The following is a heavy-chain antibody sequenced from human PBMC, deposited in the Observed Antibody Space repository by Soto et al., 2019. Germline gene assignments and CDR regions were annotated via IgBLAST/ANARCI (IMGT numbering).Heavy chain of an antibody. CDR2: VYYTGVT. CDR3: ARARYIWNHGVMTGRFDP. D-gene: IGHD1-20*01. Sequence: QLQLQESGPGLVKTSATLSLTCTVSGGSISSTNYYWGWVRHSPGKGLEWIGSVYYTGVTYYNPSLERRVAGSVDTAKNQFSLKLMSVTGADTAVYDCARARYIWNHGVMTGRFDPWGQGTLVTVS. V-gene: IGHV4-39*01. J-gene: IGHJ5*02. CDR1: GGSISSTNYY.